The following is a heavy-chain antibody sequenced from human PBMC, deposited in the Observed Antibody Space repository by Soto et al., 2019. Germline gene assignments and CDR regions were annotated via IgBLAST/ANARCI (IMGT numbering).Heavy chain of an antibody. CDR2: ISGSGGTT. V-gene: IGHV3-23*01. D-gene: IGHD3-10*01. CDR3: AKDRHYGSGTYSDSYLDY. CDR1: GFTFNSYA. J-gene: IGHJ4*02. Sequence: EVQLLESGGGLVQPGGSLRLSCGGSGFTFNSYAMTWVRQAPGKGLEWVSAISGSGGTTYYANSVKGRFTNSRDQSKDTLYLQMTSLRAEDTAIYYCAKDRHYGSGTYSDSYLDYWGQGTLVTVSS.